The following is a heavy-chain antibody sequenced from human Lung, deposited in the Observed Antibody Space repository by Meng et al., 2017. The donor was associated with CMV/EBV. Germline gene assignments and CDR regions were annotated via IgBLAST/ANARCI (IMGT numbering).Heavy chain of an antibody. D-gene: IGHD3-3*01. CDR1: GGSISGSGYF. V-gene: IGHV4-31*03. CDR3: ARGPGPITISGSDGFDI. CDR2: IYDSGST. Sequence: TLSLXXTVSGGSISGSGYFWSWIRQHPEKGLEWIGFIYDSGSTDYNPSLKSRLTISVDTSKNQFSLKLTSVTAADTAVYYCARGPGPITISGSDGFDIWGQGXVVXVS. J-gene: IGHJ3*02.